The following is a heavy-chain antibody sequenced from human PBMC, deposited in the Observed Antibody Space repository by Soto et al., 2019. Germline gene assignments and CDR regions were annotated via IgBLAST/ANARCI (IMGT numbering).Heavy chain of an antibody. CDR3: AKGSLRYCSSTSCSQIDY. Sequence: GGSLRLSCAASGFTFSSYGMHWVRQAPGKGLEWVAVISYDGSNKYYADSVKGRFTISRDNSKNTLYLQMNSLRAEDTAVYYCAKGSLRYCSSTSCSQIDYWGQGTLV. V-gene: IGHV3-30*18. CDR2: ISYDGSNK. CDR1: GFTFSSYG. D-gene: IGHD2-2*01. J-gene: IGHJ4*02.